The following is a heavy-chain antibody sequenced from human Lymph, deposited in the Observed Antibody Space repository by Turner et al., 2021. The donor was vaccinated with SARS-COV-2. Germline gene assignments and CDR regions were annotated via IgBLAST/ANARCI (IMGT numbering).Heavy chain of an antibody. J-gene: IGHJ3*02. CDR1: GFPLSSYG. V-gene: IGHV3-33*01. Sequence: QVQLVESGGGVVQPGRSLRLSCAASGFPLSSYGMHWVRQAPGKGLEWVAVIWYDGSNKYYADAVKGRFTISRDNSKNTLYLQMNSLRAEDTAVYYCARGGPNGYYPAFDIWGQGTMVTVSS. CDR3: ARGGPNGYYPAFDI. D-gene: IGHD3-3*01. CDR2: IWYDGSNK.